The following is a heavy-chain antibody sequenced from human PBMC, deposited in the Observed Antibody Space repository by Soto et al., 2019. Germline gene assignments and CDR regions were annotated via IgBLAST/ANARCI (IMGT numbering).Heavy chain of an antibody. CDR3: AKEMSIGRPYDY. J-gene: IGHJ4*02. Sequence: PGGSLRLSCAASGFTFSDYAMSWVRQTPGKGLEWVSCIGARGDYTHYTDSVKGRFTISRDNSQNTLSLQMNSLRAEDTAVYYRAKEMSIGRPYDYWGQGTLVTAPQ. CDR2: IGARGDYT. CDR1: GFTFSDYA. D-gene: IGHD6-6*01. V-gene: IGHV3-23*01.